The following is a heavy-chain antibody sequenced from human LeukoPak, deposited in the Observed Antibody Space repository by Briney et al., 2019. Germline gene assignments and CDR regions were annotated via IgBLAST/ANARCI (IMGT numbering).Heavy chain of an antibody. Sequence: GASVKVSCKASGYTFTSYGISWVRQAPGQGLEWMGWISAYNGNTNYAQKLQGRVTMTTDTSTSTAYMELRSLRSDDTAVYYCARIYYYDSSGYYAAKAYFDYWGQGTLVTVSS. CDR1: GYTFTSYG. V-gene: IGHV1-18*01. CDR2: ISAYNGNT. J-gene: IGHJ4*02. CDR3: ARIYYYDSSGYYAAKAYFDY. D-gene: IGHD3-22*01.